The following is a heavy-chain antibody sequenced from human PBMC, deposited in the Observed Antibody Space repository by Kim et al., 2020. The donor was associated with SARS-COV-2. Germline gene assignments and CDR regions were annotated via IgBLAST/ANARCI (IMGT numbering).Heavy chain of an antibody. CDR2: ISSSGGTI. CDR1: GFTFSSYE. Sequence: GGPLRLSCAASGFTFSSYEMNWVRQAPGRGLEWVSYISSSGGTIYYADSVKGRFTISRDNAKNSLYLQMNSLRAEDTAVYYCARDGYSYAVWGQGTTVTVSS. D-gene: IGHD5-18*01. V-gene: IGHV3-48*03. J-gene: IGHJ6*02. CDR3: ARDGYSYAV.